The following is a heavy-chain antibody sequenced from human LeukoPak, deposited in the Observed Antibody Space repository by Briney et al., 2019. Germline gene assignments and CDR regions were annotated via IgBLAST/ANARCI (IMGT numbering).Heavy chain of an antibody. J-gene: IGHJ4*02. V-gene: IGHV1-69*04. CDR3: ARSRITMVRGYFDY. CDR1: AGTFSSYA. Sequence: SVNVSCKASAGTFSSYAISWVRQAPGQGLEWLGRIIPILGIANYAQKFQGRVTITADKSTSTAYMELSSLRSEDTAVYYCARSRITMVRGYFDYWGQGTLVTVSS. CDR2: IIPILGIA. D-gene: IGHD3-10*01.